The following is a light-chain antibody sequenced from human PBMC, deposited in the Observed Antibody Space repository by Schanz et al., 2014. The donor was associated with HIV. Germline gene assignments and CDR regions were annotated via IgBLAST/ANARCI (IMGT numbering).Light chain of an antibody. CDR1: SSDVGGYNY. CDR2: DVS. Sequence: QSALTQPASVSGSPGQSITISCTGTSSDVGGYNYVSWYQQHPGIAPKLMIYDVSKRPSGVPDRFSGSKSGNAASLTVSGLQADDEADYYCSSFAGSTVFGGGTKLTVL. CDR3: SSFAGSTV. J-gene: IGLJ2*01. V-gene: IGLV2-8*01.